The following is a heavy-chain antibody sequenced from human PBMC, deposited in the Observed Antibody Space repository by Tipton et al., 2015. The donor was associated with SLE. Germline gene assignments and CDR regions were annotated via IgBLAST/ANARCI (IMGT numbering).Heavy chain of an antibody. D-gene: IGHD1-26*01. CDR3: ARANGVVGGQVPYWYFDL. Sequence: TLSLTCTVSGASISSYYWSWIRQPPGKGLEWIGYVYDIEFTNYNPSLESRVTMSLDTSKNQFSLKLSSVTAADTAIYYCARANGVVGGQVPYWYFDLWGRGTLVTVSS. CDR1: GASISSYY. V-gene: IGHV4-59*01. J-gene: IGHJ2*01. CDR2: VYDIEFT.